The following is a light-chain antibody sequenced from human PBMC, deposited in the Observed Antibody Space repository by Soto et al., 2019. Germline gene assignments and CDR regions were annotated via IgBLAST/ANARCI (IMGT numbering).Light chain of an antibody. CDR3: LQDYKYPWT. Sequence: AIQMTQSPSSLSASVGDRVTITCRASQDIRNGLGWYQQKPGKAPKVLISVASSLQSGVPSRFSGSGSGTDFPLTISSLQAEDSATYFCLQDYKYPWTFGQGTKVEI. J-gene: IGKJ1*01. CDR1: QDIRNG. CDR2: VAS. V-gene: IGKV1-6*01.